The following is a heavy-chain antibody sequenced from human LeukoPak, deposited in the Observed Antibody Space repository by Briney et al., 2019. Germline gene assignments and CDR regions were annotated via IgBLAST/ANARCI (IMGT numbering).Heavy chain of an antibody. V-gene: IGHV1-2*02. CDR2: INPSGGGT. CDR1: GYTFSGYY. Sequence: ASVKVSCKASGYTFSGYYIHWVRQAPGQGLEWMGWINPSGGGTKYAQKFQGRVTMTRDTSISTAYMELSWRTCDETAVYFGARRDCSGVSCYPDYWGQGTLVTVSS. D-gene: IGHD2-15*01. CDR3: ARRDCSGVSCYPDY. J-gene: IGHJ4*02.